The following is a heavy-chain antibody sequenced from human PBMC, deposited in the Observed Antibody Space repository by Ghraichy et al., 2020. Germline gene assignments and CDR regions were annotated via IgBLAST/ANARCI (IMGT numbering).Heavy chain of an antibody. Sequence: GGSLRLSCAASGFTFSNYWMHWVRQAPGKGLVWVSRINTDGSSTSYADSVKGRFTISRDNAKNTLYLQMNSLRAEDTAVYYCAHRTGDYYYYGMDVWGQGTTVTVSS. V-gene: IGHV3-74*01. CDR1: GFTFSNYW. CDR3: AHRTGDYYYYGMDV. J-gene: IGHJ6*02. D-gene: IGHD1-1*01. CDR2: INTDGSST.